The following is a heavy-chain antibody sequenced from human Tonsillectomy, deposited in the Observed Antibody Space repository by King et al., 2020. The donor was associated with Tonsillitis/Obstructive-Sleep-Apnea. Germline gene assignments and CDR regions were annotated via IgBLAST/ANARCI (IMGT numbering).Heavy chain of an antibody. Sequence: VQLQQWGAGLLKPSETLSLTCAVFGGSFSGYYWSWIRQPPGKGLEWIGEVNLGGRTTYNPSLKSRVTIPVDTSKKQFSLKVRSVTAADRGVFYCARGVGGDCWGGYSTPLLFELGGQGNRVSVSS. CDR2: VNLGGRT. CDR1: GGSFSGYY. V-gene: IGHV4-34*01. J-gene: IGHJ1*01. D-gene: IGHD3-16*01. CDR3: ARGVGGDCWGGYSTPLLFEL.